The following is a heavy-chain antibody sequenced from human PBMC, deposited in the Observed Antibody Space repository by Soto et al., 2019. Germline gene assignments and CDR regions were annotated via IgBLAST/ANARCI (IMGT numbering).Heavy chain of an antibody. CDR2: IIPILGIA. V-gene: IGHV1-69*08. Sequence: QVQLVQSGAEVKKPGSSVKVSCKASGGTFSSYTISWVRQAPGQGLEWMGRIIPILGIANYAQKFQGRVTITADKSTSTAYRELSSLRSEDTAVYYCARDTCDIEVVIATIWGQGTMVTVSS. CDR1: GGTFSSYT. D-gene: IGHD2-21*01. CDR3: ARDTCDIEVVIATI. J-gene: IGHJ3*02.